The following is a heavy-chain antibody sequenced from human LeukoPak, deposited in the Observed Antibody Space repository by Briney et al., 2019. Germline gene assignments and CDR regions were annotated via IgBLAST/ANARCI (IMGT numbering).Heavy chain of an antibody. J-gene: IGHJ4*02. CDR3: ARSYCSGGSCYEGY. V-gene: IGHV1-18*01. Sequence: ASVKVSCKASGYTFTSYGISWVRQAPGQGLEWMGWISAYNGNTNYAQKLQGRVTMTTDTSTSTAYMELRSLRSDDTAVYYCARSYCSGGSCYEGYWGQGTLVTVSS. D-gene: IGHD2-15*01. CDR2: ISAYNGNT. CDR1: GYTFTSYG.